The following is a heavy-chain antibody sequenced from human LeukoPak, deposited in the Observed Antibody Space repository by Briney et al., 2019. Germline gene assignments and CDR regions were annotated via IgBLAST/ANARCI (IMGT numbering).Heavy chain of an antibody. Sequence: VGSLRLSCAASRFTFSNYAMRSVRQAPRKGLEWVSIITWSGAYFADSVEGRFNISRDNSKNTLYLEMNSLRAEDTALYFCAKDAGSGIETDYWGQGTEVTVSS. D-gene: IGHD2-15*01. CDR1: RFTFSNYA. V-gene: IGHV3-23*01. CDR3: AKDAGSGIETDY. CDR2: ITWSGA. J-gene: IGHJ4*02.